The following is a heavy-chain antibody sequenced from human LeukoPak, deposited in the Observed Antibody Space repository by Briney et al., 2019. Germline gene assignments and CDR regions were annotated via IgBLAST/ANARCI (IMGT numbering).Heavy chain of an antibody. CDR2: INHSGNT. V-gene: IGHV4-34*01. J-gene: IGHJ6*02. Sequence: SETLSLTCAVYGGSFSGYYWSWLRQPPGKGLEWIGEINHSGNTNYNPSLKSRVTISVDTSKNQFSLKLSSVTAADTAVYYCASGLYITMVRGVLPLPRDYYYGMDVWGQGTTVTVSS. CDR3: ASGLYITMVRGVLPLPRDYYYGMDV. CDR1: GGSFSGYY. D-gene: IGHD3-10*01.